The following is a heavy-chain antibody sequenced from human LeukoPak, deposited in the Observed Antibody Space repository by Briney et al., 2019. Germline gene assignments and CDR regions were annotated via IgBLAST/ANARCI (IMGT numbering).Heavy chain of an antibody. D-gene: IGHD2-15*01. CDR2: ISSSGSTT. CDR1: GFTFSSYG. CDR3: TRSGVGGAFDI. V-gene: IGHV3-21*04. J-gene: IGHJ3*02. Sequence: GGSLRLSCAASGFTFSSYGMSWVRQAPGKGLEWVSAISSSGSTTYYADSVKGRFTISRDNAKNSLYLQMNSLRAEDTAVYYCTRSGVGGAFDIWGQGTMVGVSS.